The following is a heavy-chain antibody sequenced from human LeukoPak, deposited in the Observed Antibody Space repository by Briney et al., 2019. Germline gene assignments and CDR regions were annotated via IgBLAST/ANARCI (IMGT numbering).Heavy chain of an antibody. D-gene: IGHD6-13*01. Sequence: GESLKISCKGSRYSFTNYWISWVRQMPGKGLEWMGRIDPSDSYTNYSPSFQGHVTISADKSISTAYLQWSSLKASDTAMYYCARRVGSSTNYEFDYWGQGTLVTVSS. V-gene: IGHV5-10-1*01. J-gene: IGHJ4*02. CDR2: IDPSDSYT. CDR3: ARRVGSSTNYEFDY. CDR1: RYSFTNYW.